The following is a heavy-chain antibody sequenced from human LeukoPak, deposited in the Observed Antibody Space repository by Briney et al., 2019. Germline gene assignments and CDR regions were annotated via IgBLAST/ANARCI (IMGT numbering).Heavy chain of an antibody. J-gene: IGHJ3*02. CDR2: IYPGDSDT. Sequence: GESLKISCKGSGYSFTSYWIGWVRQMPGKGLEWMGIIYPGDSDTRYSPSFQGQVTISADKSISTAYLQWSSLKASDTAMYYCARQADYYDSSGYGGGAFDIWGQGTMVTVSS. CDR1: GYSFTSYW. D-gene: IGHD3-22*01. V-gene: IGHV5-51*01. CDR3: ARQADYYDSSGYGGGAFDI.